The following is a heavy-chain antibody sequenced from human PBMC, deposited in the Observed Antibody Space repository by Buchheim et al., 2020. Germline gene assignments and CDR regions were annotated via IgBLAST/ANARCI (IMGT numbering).Heavy chain of an antibody. D-gene: IGHD3-10*01. J-gene: IGHJ6*02. CDR2: INPSGGST. CDR3: ARGRGGSGSYYKAGMDV. Sequence: QVQLVQSGAEVKKPGASVKVSCKASGYTFTSYYMHRVRHAPGQGLEWMGIINPSGGSTSYAQKFQGRVTMTRDTSTSTVYMELGSLRCEDTAVYYCARGRGGSGSYYKAGMDVWGQGTT. V-gene: IGHV1-46*01. CDR1: GYTFTSYY.